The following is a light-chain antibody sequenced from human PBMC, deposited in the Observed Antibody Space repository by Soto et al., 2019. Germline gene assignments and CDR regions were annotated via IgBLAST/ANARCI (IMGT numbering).Light chain of an antibody. Sequence: NFMLTQPHSVSGSPGKTVTISCTRSSGSIASNYVQWYQQRPGSAPTTVIYEDNQRPSGVPDRFSGSIDSSSNSASLTISGLKTEDEADYYCQSYDSINHWVFGGGTQLTVL. CDR3: QSYDSINHWV. V-gene: IGLV6-57*03. J-gene: IGLJ3*02. CDR1: SGSIASNY. CDR2: EDN.